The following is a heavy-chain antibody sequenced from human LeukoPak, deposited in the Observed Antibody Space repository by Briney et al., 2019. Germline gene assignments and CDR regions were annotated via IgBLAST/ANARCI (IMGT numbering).Heavy chain of an antibody. CDR1: GYSISSGYW. D-gene: IGHD4-17*01. V-gene: IGHV4-4*02. CDR3: ARNGDYSADS. CDR2: VHHTGRT. J-gene: IGHJ4*02. Sequence: PSETLSLTCAVSGYSISSGYWWSWVRQPPGKGLGWIGEVHHTGRTNYNPSLKSRVTISVDKSKNQFSLKLTAVTAADTAVYYCARNGDYSADSWGQGTLLTVSS.